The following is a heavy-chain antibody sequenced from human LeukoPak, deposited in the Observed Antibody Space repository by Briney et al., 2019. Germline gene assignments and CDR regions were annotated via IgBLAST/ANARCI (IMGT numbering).Heavy chain of an antibody. CDR3: ARRYGDYALGFDYYYYYMDV. V-gene: IGHV1-2*02. D-gene: IGHD4-17*01. CDR1: GYTFTGYY. CDR2: INPNSGGT. Sequence: GASVKVSCKASGYTFTGYYMHWVRQAPGQGLEWMGWINPNSGGTNYAQKFQGRVTMTRDTSISTAYMELSRLRSDDTAVYYCARRYGDYALGFDYYYYYMDVWGKGTTVTVSS. J-gene: IGHJ6*03.